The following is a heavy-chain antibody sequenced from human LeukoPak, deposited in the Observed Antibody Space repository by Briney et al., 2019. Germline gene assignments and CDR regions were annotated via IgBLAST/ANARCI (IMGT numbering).Heavy chain of an antibody. Sequence: GGSLRLSCAASGLTFSDYWMSWVRQAPGKGQEWVANIKQDGSEKHYVDSLRGRFTISRDNAKNSLDLQMNSLRAEDTAVYFCARDLYYFDSSGYYASDLWGQGTLITVSS. CDR1: GLTFSDYW. CDR2: IKQDGSEK. V-gene: IGHV3-7*01. CDR3: ARDLYYFDSSGYYASDL. D-gene: IGHD3-22*01. J-gene: IGHJ5*02.